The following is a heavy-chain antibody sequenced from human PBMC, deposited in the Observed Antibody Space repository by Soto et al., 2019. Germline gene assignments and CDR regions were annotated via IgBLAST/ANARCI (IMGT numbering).Heavy chain of an antibody. CDR3: ARSYYDFWSGYYSAYYFDY. CDR2: IYYSGSA. Sequence: SETLSLTCTVSGGSISSYYWSWIRQPPGKGLEWIGYIYYSGSANYNPSLKSRVTISVDTSKNQFSLKLSSVTAADTAVYYCARSYYDFWSGYYSAYYFDYWGQGTLVTVSS. J-gene: IGHJ4*02. V-gene: IGHV4-59*01. CDR1: GGSISSYY. D-gene: IGHD3-3*01.